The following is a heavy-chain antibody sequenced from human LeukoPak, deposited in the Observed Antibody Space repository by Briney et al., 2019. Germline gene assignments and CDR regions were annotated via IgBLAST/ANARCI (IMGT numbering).Heavy chain of an antibody. CDR3: AKDLSKTYYYGSEPFGY. CDR1: GFTFSSYA. J-gene: IGHJ4*02. Sequence: GGSLRLSCADSGFTFSSYATSWVRQAPGKGLEWVSGISGSGSSTYYADSVKGRFTISRDKSKNTLYLQMNSLRVEDTAVYYCAKDLSKTYYYGSEPFGYWGQGTLVTVSS. V-gene: IGHV3-23*01. D-gene: IGHD3-10*01. CDR2: ISGSGSST.